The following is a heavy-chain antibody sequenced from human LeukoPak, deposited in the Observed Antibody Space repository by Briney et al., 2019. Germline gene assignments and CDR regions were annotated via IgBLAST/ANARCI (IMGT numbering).Heavy chain of an antibody. V-gene: IGHV4-39*01. CDR3: ARHFGSSSWYLPQYPIDY. J-gene: IGHJ4*02. CDR1: GGSISSSSYY. CDR2: SFLSGST. Sequence: SETMSLTCTVSGGSISSSSYYWGWIRHPPGRGREGLGRSFLSGSTHYNPSLKSRVTISVDTSKNQFSLKLSSVTAADTAVYYCARHFGSSSWYLPQYPIDYWGQGTLVTVSS. D-gene: IGHD6-13*01.